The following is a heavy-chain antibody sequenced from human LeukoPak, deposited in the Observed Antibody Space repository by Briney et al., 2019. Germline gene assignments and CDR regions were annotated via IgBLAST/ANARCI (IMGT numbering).Heavy chain of an antibody. CDR2: ISSSSSLI. J-gene: IGHJ6*03. D-gene: IGHD6-13*01. CDR3: AKVDRGDYSSSPVPYYNYYMNV. V-gene: IGHV3-21*01. Sequence: GGSLRLSCAASGFTFSYYSMNWVRQAPGRGLEWVSCISSSSSLIFYSDSVRGRFTISRDNAKNLLYLHMNSLRVEDTAVYYCAKVDRGDYSSSPVPYYNYYMNVWGKGTMVTVSS. CDR1: GFTFSYYS.